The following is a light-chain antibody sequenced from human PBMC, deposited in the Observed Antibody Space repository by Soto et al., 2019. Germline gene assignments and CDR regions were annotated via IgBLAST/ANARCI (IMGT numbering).Light chain of an antibody. CDR2: ESS. CDR3: QQRSNWPQT. Sequence: DIVMTQSPGTLSLSPGERATLSCRASHSVTSDYLAWYQQKPGQAPRLLIYESSNRATGIAARFSGGGSGTDFTLTISSLEPEDFAVYYCQQRSNWPQTFGQGTKVDIK. V-gene: IGKV3-11*01. J-gene: IGKJ1*01. CDR1: HSVTSDY.